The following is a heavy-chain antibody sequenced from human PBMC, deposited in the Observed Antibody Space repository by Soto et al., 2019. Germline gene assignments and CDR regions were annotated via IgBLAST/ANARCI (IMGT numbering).Heavy chain of an antibody. J-gene: IGHJ4*02. D-gene: IGHD3-10*01. CDR2: IIPVFGTA. CDR1: GGTFSSYA. CDR3: ARAISYGLSFFDY. V-gene: IGHV1-69*06. Sequence: GASVKVSCKASGGTFSSYAIGWVRQAPGQGLEWMGGIIPVFGTANYEQKFQGRVTITADKSTSTAYMELSSLSSEDTAVYYCARAISYGLSFFDYWGQGTLVTVSS.